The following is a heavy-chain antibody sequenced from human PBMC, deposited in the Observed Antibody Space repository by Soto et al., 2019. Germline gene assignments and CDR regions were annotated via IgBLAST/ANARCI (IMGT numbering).Heavy chain of an antibody. CDR1: GFTFRDEW. CDR2: INKDGSYG. V-gene: IGHV3-74*01. Sequence: EVKLVESGAGLVQSGGSLRLSCATSGFTFRDEWMHWVRQAPGKGLVWVSRINKDGSYGNYADFVEGRFTISRDDARSELYLQMDKLRADDTAVYYCASGGLEPFDYLGQRALVTVSS. CDR3: ASGGLEPFDY. J-gene: IGHJ4*02. D-gene: IGHD1-1*01.